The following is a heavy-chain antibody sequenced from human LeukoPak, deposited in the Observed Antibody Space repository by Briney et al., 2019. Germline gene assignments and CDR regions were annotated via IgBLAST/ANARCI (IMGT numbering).Heavy chain of an antibody. CDR2: ISGYTGAT. Sequence: ASVKVSCKASGYAVTDYGIGWVRQAPGHGLEWLGWISGYTGATNYAQNLQARVTMTTDTATSTAYMELRSLTSDDTAMYYCARGWRSLQSNQISPFDSWGLGTLVTVSS. D-gene: IGHD5-24*01. CDR3: ARGWRSLQSNQISPFDS. CDR1: GYAVTDYG. V-gene: IGHV1-18*04. J-gene: IGHJ4*02.